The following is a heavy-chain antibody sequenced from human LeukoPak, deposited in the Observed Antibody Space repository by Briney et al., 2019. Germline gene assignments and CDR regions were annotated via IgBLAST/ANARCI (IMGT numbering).Heavy chain of an antibody. Sequence: GESLKISCKGSGYNFASYWIGWVRQMPGKGLEWMGIIYPGDSATRYSLSFQGQVTLSADKSISTAYLQWSSLKASDTAMYYCARRGYYEGSGSYDYWGQGTLVTVSS. CDR1: GYNFASYW. CDR2: IYPGDSAT. CDR3: ARRGYYEGSGSYDY. V-gene: IGHV5-51*01. D-gene: IGHD3-22*01. J-gene: IGHJ4*02.